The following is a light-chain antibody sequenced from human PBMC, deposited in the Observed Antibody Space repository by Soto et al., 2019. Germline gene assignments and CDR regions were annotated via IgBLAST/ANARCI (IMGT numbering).Light chain of an antibody. CDR3: QVYGTSPRTWT. V-gene: IGKV3-20*01. Sequence: DIVLTQSPGTLSLSPGERATLSCRASQSVSSSYLAWYQQKPGQAPRLLIYGASSRATGIPDRFSGSESGTDFTLTISRLEHEDFAVYYCQVYGTSPRTWTFGQGNKVEIK. CDR2: GAS. J-gene: IGKJ1*01. CDR1: QSVSSSY.